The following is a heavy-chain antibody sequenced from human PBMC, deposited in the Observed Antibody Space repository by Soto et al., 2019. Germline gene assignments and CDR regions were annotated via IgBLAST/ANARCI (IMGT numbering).Heavy chain of an antibody. CDR3: ARGALGAQDWFDP. J-gene: IGHJ5*02. CDR1: GGSISSYY. CDR2: IYYSGST. D-gene: IGHD3-16*01. V-gene: IGHV4-59*01. Sequence: SETLSLTCTVSGGSISSYYWSWIRQPPGKGLEWIGYIYYSGSTNHNPSLRSRVTISVDTSKNQFSLKLSSVTAADTAVYYCARGALGAQDWFDPWRQGTLVTVSS.